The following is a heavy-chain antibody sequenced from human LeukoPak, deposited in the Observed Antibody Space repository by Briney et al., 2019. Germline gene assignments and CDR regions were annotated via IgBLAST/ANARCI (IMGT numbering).Heavy chain of an antibody. CDR3: AREGYCSGGSCPYYFDY. D-gene: IGHD2-15*01. CDR2: ISSSSSYI. CDR1: GFTFSSYR. Sequence: GGSLRLSCAASGFTFSSYRMNWVRQAPGKGLEWVSSISSSSSYIYYADSVKGRFTISRDNAKNSLYLQMNSLRAEDTAVYYCAREGYCSGGSCPYYFDYWGQGTLVTVSS. J-gene: IGHJ4*02. V-gene: IGHV3-21*01.